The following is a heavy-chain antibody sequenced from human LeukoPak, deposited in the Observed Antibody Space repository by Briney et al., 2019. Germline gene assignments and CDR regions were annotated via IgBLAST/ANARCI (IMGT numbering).Heavy chain of an antibody. Sequence: PSETLSLTCTVSGGSISSGSYYWSWIRQPAGKGLEWIGRIYTSGSTNYNPSLKSRVTISVDTSKNQFSLRLSSVTAADTAVYYCARWDVDTAMAIDYWGQGTLVTVSS. CDR1: GGSISSGSYY. D-gene: IGHD5-18*01. V-gene: IGHV4-61*02. CDR2: IYTSGST. CDR3: ARWDVDTAMAIDY. J-gene: IGHJ4*02.